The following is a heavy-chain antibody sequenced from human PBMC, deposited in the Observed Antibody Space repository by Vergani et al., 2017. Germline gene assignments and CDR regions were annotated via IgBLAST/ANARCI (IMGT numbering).Heavy chain of an antibody. J-gene: IGHJ6*02. Sequence: QVQLVQSGAEVKKPGSSVKVSCKASGGTFSSYTISWVRQAPGQGLEWMGGFDPEDGETIYAQKFQGRVTMTEDTSTDTAYMELSSLRSEDTAVYYCATGQAAAPHYGMDVWGQGTTVTVSS. CDR1: GGTFSSYT. CDR3: ATGQAAAPHYGMDV. CDR2: FDPEDGET. V-gene: IGHV1-24*01. D-gene: IGHD6-13*01.